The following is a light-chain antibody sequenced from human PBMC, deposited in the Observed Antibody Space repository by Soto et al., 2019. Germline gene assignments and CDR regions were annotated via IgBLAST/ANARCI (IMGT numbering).Light chain of an antibody. CDR3: QQYNSYSTGT. CDR2: DAS. CDR1: QSISSW. Sequence: DIQMTQSPSTLSASVGDRVTITCRASQSISSWLAWYQQKPGKAPKLLIYDASSLESGVPSRFSGSESGTEFTLTSSSLQPDDFATYYCQQYNSYSTGTFGQGTKVEIK. V-gene: IGKV1-5*01. J-gene: IGKJ1*01.